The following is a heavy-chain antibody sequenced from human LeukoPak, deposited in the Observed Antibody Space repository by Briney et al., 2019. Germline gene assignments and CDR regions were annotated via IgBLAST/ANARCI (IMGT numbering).Heavy chain of an antibody. CDR2: ISSSGSTI. D-gene: IGHD3-22*01. J-gene: IGHJ6*03. V-gene: IGHV3-48*03. Sequence: GGSLRLSCAASGFTFSSYEMNWVRQAPGKGLEWVSYISSSGSTIYYADSVKGRFTISRDNAKNSLYLQMNSLRGEDTAVYYCAEEMILYYYYYMDVWGKGTTVTISS. CDR1: GFTFSSYE. CDR3: AEEMILYYYYYMDV.